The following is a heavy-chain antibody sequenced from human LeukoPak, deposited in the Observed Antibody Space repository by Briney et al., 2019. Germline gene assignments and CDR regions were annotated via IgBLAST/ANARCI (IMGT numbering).Heavy chain of an antibody. J-gene: IGHJ3*02. D-gene: IGHD5-18*01. CDR1: GFTFSSYS. CDR3: ARDPPGTPIWLRAFDI. V-gene: IGHV3-48*02. CDR2: ISSSSTI. Sequence: GGSLRLSCAASGFTFSSYSMNWVRQAPGKGLEWVSYISSSSTIYYADSVKGRFTISRDNAKNSLYLQMNSLRDEDTAVYYCARDPPGTPIWLRAFDIWGQGTMVTVSS.